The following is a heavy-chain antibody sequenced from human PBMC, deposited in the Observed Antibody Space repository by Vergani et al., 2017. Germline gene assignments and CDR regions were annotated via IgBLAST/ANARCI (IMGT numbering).Heavy chain of an antibody. CDR2: FDPEDGET. V-gene: IGHV1-24*01. CDR1: GYTLTELS. Sequence: QVQLVQSGAEVKKPGASVKVSCKVSGYTLTELSMHWVRQAPGKGLEWMGGFDPEDGETIYAQKFQGRVTMTEDTSTDAAYMELSSLRSEDTAVYYCATDRYLKWKQQLVPGFDYWGQGTLVTVSS. CDR3: ATDRYLKWKQQLVPGFDY. J-gene: IGHJ4*02. D-gene: IGHD6-13*01.